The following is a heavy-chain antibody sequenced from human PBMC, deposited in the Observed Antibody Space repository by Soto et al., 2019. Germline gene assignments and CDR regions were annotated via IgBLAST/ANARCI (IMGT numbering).Heavy chain of an antibody. J-gene: IGHJ4*02. CDR3: AGDPYYYGSAF. V-gene: IGHV3-11*01. CDR1: GFRFSDHY. CDR2: ISGGGTTT. Sequence: GGSLRLSCAASGFRFSDHYMTWIRQAPGKGLEWVSKISGGGTTTHYADSVKGRSTVSRDNAKNSLYLQMNSLRAEDTAVYYCAGDPYYYGSAFWGQGTLVTVSS. D-gene: IGHD3-10*01.